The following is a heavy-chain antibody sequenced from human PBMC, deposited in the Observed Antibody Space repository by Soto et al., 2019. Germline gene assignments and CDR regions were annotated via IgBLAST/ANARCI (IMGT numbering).Heavy chain of an antibody. V-gene: IGHV4-34*01. CDR2: INHSGST. Sequence: QVQLQQWGAGLLKPSETLSLTCAVYGGSFSGYFWSWIRQPPGKGLEWIGEINHSGSTNYNPSLKSRVTISVDTSKNQFSLKLSSVTAADTAVYYCTRFGSDSSGYDYYYYGMDVWGQGTTVNVSS. J-gene: IGHJ6*02. CDR1: GGSFSGYF. CDR3: TRFGSDSSGYDYYYYGMDV. D-gene: IGHD3-22*01.